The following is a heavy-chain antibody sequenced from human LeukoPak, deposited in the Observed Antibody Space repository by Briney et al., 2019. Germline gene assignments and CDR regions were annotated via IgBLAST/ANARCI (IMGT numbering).Heavy chain of an antibody. V-gene: IGHV3-23*01. Sequence: GSLRLSCAASGFTFISYAMSWVRQAPGKGLEGVSAISGSGGSTYYADSVKGRFTISRDNSKNTLYLQMNSLRAEDTAVYYCAKDGGHPDASYYFDYWGQGTLVTVSS. J-gene: IGHJ4*02. CDR1: GFTFISYA. D-gene: IGHD2-8*01. CDR3: AKDGGHPDASYYFDY. CDR2: ISGSGGST.